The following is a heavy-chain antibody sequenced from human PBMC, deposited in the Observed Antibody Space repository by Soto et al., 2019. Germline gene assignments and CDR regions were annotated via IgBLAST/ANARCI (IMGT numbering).Heavy chain of an antibody. CDR3: ARVDCSSTSCYDHNY. D-gene: IGHD2-2*01. J-gene: IGHJ4*02. Sequence: SETLSLTCAVYGGSFSGYYWSWIRQPPGKGLEWIGEINHSGSTNYNPSLKSRVTISVDTSKNQFSLKLSSVTAADTAVYYCARVDCSSTSCYDHNYWGQGTLVTVSS. CDR1: GGSFSGYY. V-gene: IGHV4-34*01. CDR2: INHSGST.